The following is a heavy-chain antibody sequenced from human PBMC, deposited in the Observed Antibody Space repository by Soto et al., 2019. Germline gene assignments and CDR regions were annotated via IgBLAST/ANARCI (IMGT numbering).Heavy chain of an antibody. CDR2: IYYSGST. D-gene: IGHD2-21*02. CDR1: GGSSSGGGYY. Sequence: QVQLQESGPGLVKPSQTLSLTCTVSGGSSSGGGYYWSWIRQHPGKGLEWIGYIYYSGSTYYNPSLKSRVTISVDTSKNQFSLKLSSVTAADMAVYYCARAVTAHFDYWGQGTLVTVSS. V-gene: IGHV4-31*03. CDR3: ARAVTAHFDY. J-gene: IGHJ4*02.